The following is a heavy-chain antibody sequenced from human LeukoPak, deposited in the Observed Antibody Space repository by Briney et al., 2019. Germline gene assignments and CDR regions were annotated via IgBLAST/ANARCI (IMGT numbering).Heavy chain of an antibody. CDR2: IYHSGST. V-gene: IGHV4-38-2*01. CDR1: GYSISSGYY. CDR3: ASLYDYVWGSYRYTYRVDY. D-gene: IGHD3-16*02. Sequence: SETLSLTCAVSGYSISSGYYWGWIRQPPGKGLGWIGSIYHSGSTYYNPSLKSRVTISVDTSKNQFSLKLSSVTAADTAVYYCASLYDYVWGSYRYTYRVDYWGQGTLVTVSS. J-gene: IGHJ4*02.